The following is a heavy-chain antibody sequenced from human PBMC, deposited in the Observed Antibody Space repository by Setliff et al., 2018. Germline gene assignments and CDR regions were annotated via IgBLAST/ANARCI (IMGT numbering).Heavy chain of an antibody. CDR1: GGSFSGYY. D-gene: IGHD1-1*01. Sequence: PSETLSLTCAVYGGSFSGYYWSWIRQPPGKGLEWIGEINHSGSTNYNPSLKSRVTISVDTSKNQLSLKLSSVTAADTAVYYCARGRYDFDYWGQGTLVTVSS. CDR3: ARGRYDFDY. V-gene: IGHV4-34*01. J-gene: IGHJ4*02. CDR2: INHSGST.